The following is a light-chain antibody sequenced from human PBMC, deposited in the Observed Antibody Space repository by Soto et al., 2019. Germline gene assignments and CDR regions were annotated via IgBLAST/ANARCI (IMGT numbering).Light chain of an antibody. CDR1: QSVSSN. Sequence: EIVMTQSPATLSVSPGERATLSCRASQSVSSNLAWYQQKPGQAPRLLIYGATIRATGISARFSGSGSGTEFTLTISSLQSEDFAVYYCQQYNNWPLTVGGGTKVEIK. V-gene: IGKV3D-15*01. CDR3: QQYNNWPLT. CDR2: GAT. J-gene: IGKJ4*01.